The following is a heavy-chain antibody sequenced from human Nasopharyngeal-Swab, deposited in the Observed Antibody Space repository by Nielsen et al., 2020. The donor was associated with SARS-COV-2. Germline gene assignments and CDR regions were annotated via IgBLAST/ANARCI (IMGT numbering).Heavy chain of an antibody. CDR2: IKQDGSGS. J-gene: IGHJ4*02. V-gene: IGHV3-7*01. Sequence: GESLKISCAASGFTFSKFYMSWVRQAAGKGLEWVANIKQDGSGSYYVDSVKGRLTISRDDANNSLYLQMNSLRAGDTGVYYCARGDSSFPFDYWGPGTLVTVSS. CDR3: ARGDSSFPFDY. D-gene: IGHD6-13*01. CDR1: GFTFSKFY.